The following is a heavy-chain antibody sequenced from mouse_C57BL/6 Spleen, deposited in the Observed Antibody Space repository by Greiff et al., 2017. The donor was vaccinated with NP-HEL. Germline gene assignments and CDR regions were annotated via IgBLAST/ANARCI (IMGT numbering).Heavy chain of an antibody. J-gene: IGHJ2*01. CDR3: ARSGYGDFDY. CDR1: GYAFSSSW. D-gene: IGHD1-1*02. CDR2: IYPGDGDT. Sequence: QVQLKQSGPELVKPGASVKISCKASGYAFSSSWMNWVKQRPGKGLEWIGRIYPGDGDTNYNGKFKGKATLTADKSSSTAYMQLSSLTSEDSAVYFCARSGYGDFDYWGQGTTLTVSS. V-gene: IGHV1-82*01.